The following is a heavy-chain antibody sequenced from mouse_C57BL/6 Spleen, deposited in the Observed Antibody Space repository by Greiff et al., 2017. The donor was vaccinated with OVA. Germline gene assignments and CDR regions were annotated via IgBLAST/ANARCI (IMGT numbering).Heavy chain of an antibody. CDR2: INYDGSST. D-gene: IGHD2-1*01. CDR1: GFTFSDYY. CDR3: AREGDGNYGGYYFDY. Sequence: EVKLMESEGGLVQPGSSMKLSCTASGFTFSDYYMAWVRQVPEKGLEWVANINYDGSSTYYLDSLKSRFIISRDNAKNILYLQMSSLKSEDTATYYCAREGDGNYGGYYFDYWGQGTTLTVSS. J-gene: IGHJ2*01. V-gene: IGHV5-16*01.